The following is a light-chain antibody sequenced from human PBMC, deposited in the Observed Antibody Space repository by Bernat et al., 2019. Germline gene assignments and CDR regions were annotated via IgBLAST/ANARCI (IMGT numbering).Light chain of an antibody. CDR1: QSSSIN. CDR2: DAS. Sequence: ETVMTQSPATLSVSPGERVTLSCRASQSSSINCAWYQQQPGQAPRLLIYDASNRATGIPARFSGSGSGTEFPLTISSLQSEDFAVYYCQQYYTGLLTFGGGTRVELK. J-gene: IGKJ4*01. V-gene: IGKV3-15*01. CDR3: QQYYTGLLT.